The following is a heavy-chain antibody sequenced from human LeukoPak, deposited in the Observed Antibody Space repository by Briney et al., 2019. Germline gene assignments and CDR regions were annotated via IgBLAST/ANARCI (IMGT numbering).Heavy chain of an antibody. Sequence: PSETLSLTCSVSGGSISSSSYYWGWIRQPPGKGLEWIGSGYYSGSTYYNPSLKSRVTISVDTSKNQFSLKLSSVTAADTAVYYCAREYERFGVYFFDYWGQGTLVTVSS. V-gene: IGHV4-39*02. CDR3: AREYERFGVYFFDY. J-gene: IGHJ4*02. CDR1: GGSISSSSYY. CDR2: GYYSGST. D-gene: IGHD3-10*01.